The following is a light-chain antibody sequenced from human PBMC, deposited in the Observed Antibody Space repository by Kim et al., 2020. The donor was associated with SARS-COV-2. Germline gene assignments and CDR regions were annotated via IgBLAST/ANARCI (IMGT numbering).Light chain of an antibody. J-gene: IGLJ3*02. CDR3: QSYDSSLSGSV. V-gene: IGLV1-40*01. CDR2: GNS. Sequence: RVTISCTGSGSNIGAGYDVHWYQQLPGTAPKLLIYGNSNRPSGVPDRFSGSKSGTSASLAITGLQAEDEADYYCQSYDSSLSGSVFGGGTKLTVL. CDR1: GSNIGAGYD.